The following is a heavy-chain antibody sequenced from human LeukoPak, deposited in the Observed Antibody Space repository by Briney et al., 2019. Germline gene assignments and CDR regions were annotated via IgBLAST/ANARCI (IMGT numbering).Heavy chain of an antibody. Sequence: GGSLRLSCAGSGFTFSSYWMSWVRQAPGKGLEWVANIKQDGSEKYYVDSVKGRFTISRDNAKNSLYLQMNSLRAEDTAVYYCARNPLRYFDWLLYFDAFDIWGQGTMVTVSS. D-gene: IGHD3-9*01. J-gene: IGHJ3*02. CDR3: ARNPLRYFDWLLYFDAFDI. CDR2: IKQDGSEK. V-gene: IGHV3-7*01. CDR1: GFTFSSYW.